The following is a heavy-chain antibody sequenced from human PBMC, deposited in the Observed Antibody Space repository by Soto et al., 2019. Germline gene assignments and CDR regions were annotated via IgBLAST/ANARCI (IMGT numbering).Heavy chain of an antibody. Sequence: GSISSSRYSWGWKQKPPGKGLEWIGSIYYSGSTYYNPSLKSRVTISVDTSKNQFSLKLSSVTAADTAVYYCARSTVLSQWLDHPSYYYYYYGMDVWGQGTTVTVSS. J-gene: IGHJ6*02. CDR3: ARSTVLSQWLDHPSYYYYYYGMDV. D-gene: IGHD6-19*01. V-gene: IGHV4-39*01. CDR1: GSISSSRYS. CDR2: IYYSGST.